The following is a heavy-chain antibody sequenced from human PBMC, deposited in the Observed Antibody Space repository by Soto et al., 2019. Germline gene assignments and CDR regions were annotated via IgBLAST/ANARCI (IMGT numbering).Heavy chain of an antibody. CDR3: ARRTRYCSGGSCSRQYNWFDP. V-gene: IGHV1-8*01. CDR1: GYTFTSCD. D-gene: IGHD2-15*01. J-gene: IGHJ5*02. CDR2: MNPNSGNT. Sequence: ASVKVSCKASGYTFTSCDINWVRQATGQGLEWMGWMNPNSGNTGYAQKFQGRVTMTRNTSISTAYMELSSLRSGDTAVYYCARRTRYCSGGSCSRQYNWFDPWGQGTLVTVSS.